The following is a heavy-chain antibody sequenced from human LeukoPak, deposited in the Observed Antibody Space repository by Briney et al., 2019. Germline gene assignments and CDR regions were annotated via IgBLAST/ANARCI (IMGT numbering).Heavy chain of an antibody. J-gene: IGHJ4*02. D-gene: IGHD6-19*01. Sequence: GGSLRLSCAAPGFIFAIHWVRQAPGTGLEWVSPISGDGGSTFYADSVRGRFTISRDNTRKSLSLQMSSLRSEDTALYYCARESETSGWYDYWGQGTLVTVSS. CDR3: ARESETSGWYDY. CDR2: ISGDGGST. V-gene: IGHV3-43*02. CDR1: GFIFA.